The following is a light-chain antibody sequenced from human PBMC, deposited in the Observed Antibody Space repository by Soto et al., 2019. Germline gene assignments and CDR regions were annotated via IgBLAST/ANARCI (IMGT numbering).Light chain of an antibody. CDR1: QSIRGH. CDR3: QQSHSMPPIT. Sequence: DIPMTQSPSSLSASVGDRVTITCRASQSIRGHLNWYQQKPGKAPQLLIYDATSLRGGVPSRFSGSGSGTDFTLTITRLQPEDFATYFCQQSHSMPPITFGQGTRLEIK. J-gene: IGKJ5*01. V-gene: IGKV1-39*01. CDR2: DAT.